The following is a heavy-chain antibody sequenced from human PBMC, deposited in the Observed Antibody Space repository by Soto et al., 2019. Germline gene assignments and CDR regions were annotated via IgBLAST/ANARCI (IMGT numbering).Heavy chain of an antibody. V-gene: IGHV3-23*01. CDR2: ISVSGGST. Sequence: LRLSCVASGFTFSTYAMNWVRQAPGRGLEWVSTISVSGGSTYYADSVKGRFSISRDNSKNTLYLQMNSLRVEDTATYYCARAREPEYSSAIFFDIWGQGALVTVSS. CDR3: ARAREPEYSSAIFFDI. CDR1: GFTFSTYA. J-gene: IGHJ4*02. D-gene: IGHD5-18*01.